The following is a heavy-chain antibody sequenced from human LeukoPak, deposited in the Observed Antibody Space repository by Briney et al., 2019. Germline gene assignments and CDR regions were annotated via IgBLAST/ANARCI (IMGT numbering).Heavy chain of an antibody. CDR3: ARSAIWPIAACRYFFDY. J-gene: IGHJ4*02. V-gene: IGHV4-34*01. Sequence: SETLSLTCAVYGGSFSGYYWSWIRQPPGKGLEWIGEINHSGSTNYNPSLKSRVTISVDTSKNQFSLKLSSVTAADTAEYYCARSAIWPIAACRYFFDYWGQGTLVTVSS. CDR2: INHSGST. CDR1: GGSFSGYY. D-gene: IGHD6-6*01.